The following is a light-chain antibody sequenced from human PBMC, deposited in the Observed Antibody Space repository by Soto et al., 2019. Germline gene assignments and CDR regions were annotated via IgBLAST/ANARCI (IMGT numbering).Light chain of an antibody. Sequence: QSVLIQPPSASGTPGQRVTISCSGSNSNIGSNTANWYQQLPGTAPKLLIHSNSQRPSGVPDRFSGSKSGTSASLAISGLQSEDEADYYCAAWDDSLNGFYVFGTGTKATVL. CDR3: AAWDDSLNGFYV. V-gene: IGLV1-44*01. CDR1: NSNIGSNT. J-gene: IGLJ1*01. CDR2: SNS.